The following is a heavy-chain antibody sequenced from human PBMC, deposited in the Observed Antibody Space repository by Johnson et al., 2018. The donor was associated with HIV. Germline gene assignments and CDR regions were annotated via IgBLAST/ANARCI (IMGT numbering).Heavy chain of an antibody. Sequence: QVQLVESGGGVVQPGGSLRLSCAASGFTFSSYGMHWVRQAPGKGLEWVAFIRYDGSNKYYADSVKGRFTISRDNSKNTLYLQMNSLRAEDTAVYYCAKEKGLVTALYGAFDIWGQGTMVTVSS. V-gene: IGHV3-30*02. CDR1: GFTFSSYG. J-gene: IGHJ3*02. CDR2: IRYDGSNK. CDR3: AKEKGLVTALYGAFDI. D-gene: IGHD2-21*02.